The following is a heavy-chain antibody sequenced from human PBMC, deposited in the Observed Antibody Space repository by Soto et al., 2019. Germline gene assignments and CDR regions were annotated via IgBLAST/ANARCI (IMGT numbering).Heavy chain of an antibody. Sequence: GGSLRLSCAASGFTFSNYVMHWVRQAPGKGLEWVAVTSSDGGNKYYAASVKGRFTISRDNSKSTLYLQMNSLRTEDTAVYYCAKSRDFWSGANDYLGQGTLVTAPQ. V-gene: IGHV3-30*18. CDR3: AKSRDFWSGANDY. D-gene: IGHD3-3*01. J-gene: IGHJ4*02. CDR1: GFTFSNYV. CDR2: TSSDGGNK.